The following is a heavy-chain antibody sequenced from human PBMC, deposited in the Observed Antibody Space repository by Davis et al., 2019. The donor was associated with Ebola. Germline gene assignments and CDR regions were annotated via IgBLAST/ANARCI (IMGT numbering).Heavy chain of an antibody. Sequence: PGGSLRLSCAASGFTFSSYDMHWVRQATGKGLEWVSAIGTAGDTYYPGSVKGRFTISRDNSKNTLYLQMNSLRAEDTAVYYCARDFYGSGSSNWFDPWGQGTLVTVSS. CDR3: ARDFYGSGSSNWFDP. J-gene: IGHJ5*02. V-gene: IGHV3-13*01. CDR2: IGTAGDT. CDR1: GFTFSSYD. D-gene: IGHD3-10*01.